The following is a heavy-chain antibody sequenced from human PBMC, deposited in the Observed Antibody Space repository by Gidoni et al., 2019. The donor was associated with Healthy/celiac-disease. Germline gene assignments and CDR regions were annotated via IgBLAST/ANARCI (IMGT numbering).Heavy chain of an antibody. D-gene: IGHD1-26*01. CDR1: GGSFSAYY. CDR2: INHSGST. CDR3: ARHTGIVGTNDY. J-gene: IGHJ4*02. Sequence: QVQLQQWGAGLLKPSETLSLNCAVYGGSFSAYYWSWVRQPPGKGLEWIGEINHSGSTNYNPSLTSRFTISVDTSKNQFSLKLSSVTAADTAVYYCARHTGIVGTNDYWGQGTLVTVSS. V-gene: IGHV4-34*01.